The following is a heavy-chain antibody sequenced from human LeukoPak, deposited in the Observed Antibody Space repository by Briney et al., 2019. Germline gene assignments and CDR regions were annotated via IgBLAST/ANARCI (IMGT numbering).Heavy chain of an antibody. Sequence: SETLSLTCTVSGGSISSYYWSWIRKPPGKGLEWIGYIYYSGSTNYNPSLKSRVTISVDTSKNQFSLKLSSVTAADTAVYYCARGETEIAAAGRYYFDYWGQGTLVTVSS. V-gene: IGHV4-59*01. CDR1: GGSISSYY. CDR2: IYYSGST. D-gene: IGHD6-13*01. J-gene: IGHJ4*02. CDR3: ARGETEIAAAGRYYFDY.